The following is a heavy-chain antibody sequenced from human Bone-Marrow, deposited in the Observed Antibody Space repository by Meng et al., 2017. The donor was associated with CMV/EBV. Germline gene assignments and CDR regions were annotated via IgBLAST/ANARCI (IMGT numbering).Heavy chain of an antibody. J-gene: IGHJ4*02. V-gene: IGHV5-51*01. CDR2: IYPGDSDT. D-gene: IGHD2/OR15-2a*01. CDR3: ARHYFSSTFYSVDY. CDR1: GYSFTSYW. Sequence: GGSLRLSCKGSGYSFTSYWIAWVRQTPGKGLEWMGIIYPGDSDTSYSPSFQGQVTISADKPINTAYLQWSSLKASDTAMYYCARHYFSSTFYSVDYWGQGTLVTVSS.